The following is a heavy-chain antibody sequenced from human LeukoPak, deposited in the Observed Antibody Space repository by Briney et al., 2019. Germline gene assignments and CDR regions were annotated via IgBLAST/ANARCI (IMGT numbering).Heavy chain of an antibody. V-gene: IGHV4-34*01. D-gene: IGHD6-19*01. J-gene: IGHJ4*02. CDR1: GGSFSGYY. Sequence: SETLSLTCAVYGGSFSGYYWSWIRQPRGKGLEWIGEINHSGSTNYNPSLKSRVTISVDTSKNQFSLKLSSVTAADTAVYYCAIPGIAVAGYFDYRGQGTLVTVSS. CDR2: INHSGST. CDR3: AIPGIAVAGYFDY.